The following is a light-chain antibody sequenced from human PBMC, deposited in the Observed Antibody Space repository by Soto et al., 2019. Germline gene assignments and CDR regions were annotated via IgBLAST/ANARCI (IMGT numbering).Light chain of an antibody. V-gene: IGKV1-5*03. Sequence: DIQMTQSPSTLSSSLGDRVTLTCRASQSISSWLAWYQQKPGKAPKLLIYKASSLESGVPSRFRGSGSGTEFTLTISSLQPDDFETYYCQQYNSYSRTFGQGTKVDIK. CDR2: KAS. J-gene: IGKJ1*01. CDR1: QSISSW. CDR3: QQYNSYSRT.